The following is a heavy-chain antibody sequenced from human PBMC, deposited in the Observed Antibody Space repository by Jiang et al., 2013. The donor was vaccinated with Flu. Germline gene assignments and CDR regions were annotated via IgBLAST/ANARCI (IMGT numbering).Heavy chain of an antibody. CDR3: ARAICSSTSCYFEKYNWFDP. Sequence: GAEVKKPGASVKVSCKASGYTFTSYAMHWVRQAPGQRLEWMGWINAGNGNTKYSQKFQGRVTITRDTSASTAYMELSSLRSEDTAVYYCARAICSSTSCYFEKYNWFDPWGQGTLVTVSS. D-gene: IGHD2-2*01. CDR1: GYTFTSYA. J-gene: IGHJ5*02. V-gene: IGHV1-3*01. CDR2: INAGNGNT.